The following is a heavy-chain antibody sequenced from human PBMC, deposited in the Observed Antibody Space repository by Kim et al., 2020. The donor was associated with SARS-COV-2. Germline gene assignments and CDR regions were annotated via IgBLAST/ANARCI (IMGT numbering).Heavy chain of an antibody. V-gene: IGHV3-11*03. CDR2: ISGTSTYT. J-gene: IGHJ4*02. D-gene: IGHD3-10*01. CDR3: ARTRSMFRGEADY. Sequence: GGSLRHSCAASGFTFSDYYMTWIRQAPGKGLEWISYISGTSTYTNYAVSVKGRFTISRDNAKNSVSLQMNSLRPDDTAIYYCARTRSMFRGEADYWGQG. CDR1: GFTFSDYY.